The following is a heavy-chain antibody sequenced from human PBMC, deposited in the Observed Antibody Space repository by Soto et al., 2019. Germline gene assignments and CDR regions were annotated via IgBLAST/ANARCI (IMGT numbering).Heavy chain of an antibody. D-gene: IGHD1-7*01. Sequence: EVQLMESGGGLVQPGGSLRLSCAASGFTFSTYWMHWVRQPPGKGLVWVSRIKNDGSNTAYVDSVKGRFTISRDNAKSTLYLQMNSQRAEDTAVYYCARDPLIGTTDYGLDVWGQGTTVSVSS. CDR2: IKNDGSNT. CDR1: GFTFSTYW. CDR3: ARDPLIGTTDYGLDV. J-gene: IGHJ6*02. V-gene: IGHV3-74*01.